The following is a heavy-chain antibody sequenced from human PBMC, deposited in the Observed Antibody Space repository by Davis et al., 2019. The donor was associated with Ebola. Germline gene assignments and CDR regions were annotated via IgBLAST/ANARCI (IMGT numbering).Heavy chain of an antibody. CDR1: GFTVSSNY. J-gene: IGHJ6*02. CDR3: ARESCPVGYYYYGMDV. CDR2: IYSGGST. Sequence: GESLKISCAASGFTVSSNYMSWVRQAPGKGLEWVSVIYSGGSTYYADSVKGRFTISRDNAKNSLYLQMNSLRDEDTAVYYCARESCPVGYYYYGMDVWGQGTTVTVSS. V-gene: IGHV3-53*01.